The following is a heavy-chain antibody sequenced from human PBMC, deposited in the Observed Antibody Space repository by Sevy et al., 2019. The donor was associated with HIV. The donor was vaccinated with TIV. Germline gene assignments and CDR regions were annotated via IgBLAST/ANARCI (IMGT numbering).Heavy chain of an antibody. CDR1: GFTFSSYS. V-gene: IGHV3-21*01. J-gene: IGHJ4*02. Sequence: GGSLRLSCAASGFTFSSYSMNWVRQAPGKGLEWVSSISSSSSYIYYADSVKGRFTISRDNAKSSLYLQMNSLRAEDTAVYYCASEMYYYDSSGYYTPNYFDYWGQGTLVTVSS. CDR2: ISSSSSYI. CDR3: ASEMYYYDSSGYYTPNYFDY. D-gene: IGHD3-22*01.